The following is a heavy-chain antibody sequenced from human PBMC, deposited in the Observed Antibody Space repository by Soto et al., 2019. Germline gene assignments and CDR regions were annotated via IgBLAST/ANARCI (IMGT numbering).Heavy chain of an antibody. CDR2: IYYSGST. Sequence: SETLSLTCTVSGGSISSGGYYWSWIRQHPGKGLEWIGYIYYSGSTYYNPSLKSRVTISVDTSKNQFSLKLSSVTAADTAVYYCARAPSPRFMSLFDPWGQGTLVTVSS. CDR1: GGSISSGGYY. J-gene: IGHJ5*02. D-gene: IGHD3-10*02. V-gene: IGHV4-31*03. CDR3: ARAPSPRFMSLFDP.